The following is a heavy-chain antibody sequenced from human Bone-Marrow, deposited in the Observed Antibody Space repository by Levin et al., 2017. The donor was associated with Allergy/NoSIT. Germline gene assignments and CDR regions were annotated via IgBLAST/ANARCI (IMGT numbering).Heavy chain of an antibody. Sequence: GGSLRLSCGASGFSFNDYGLTWVRQAPGKGLEWVAGISGSGHKTYYAESVRGRFTISRDESKSMVYLQMDSLRAGDTAVYYCAKDRRAFFWNAQPLDSWGQGTLVAVSS. CDR3: AKDRRAFFWNAQPLDS. D-gene: IGHD1-1*01. V-gene: IGHV3-23*01. CDR1: GFSFNDYG. J-gene: IGHJ4*02. CDR2: ISGSGHKT.